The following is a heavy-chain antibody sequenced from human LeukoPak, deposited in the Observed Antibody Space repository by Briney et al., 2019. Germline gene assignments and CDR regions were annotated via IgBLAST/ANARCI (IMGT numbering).Heavy chain of an antibody. CDR2: INPNSGGT. Sequence: ASVKVSCKASGYTFTDYYMHWVRQAPGQGLEWMVWINPNSGGTNSAQTFQGRVTMTRDTSISTAYMDLSSLRSDDTAVYYCARTTIVAAGRSSDYWGQGTLVTVSS. D-gene: IGHD6-13*01. CDR3: ARTTIVAAGRSSDY. V-gene: IGHV1-2*02. CDR1: GYTFTDYY. J-gene: IGHJ4*02.